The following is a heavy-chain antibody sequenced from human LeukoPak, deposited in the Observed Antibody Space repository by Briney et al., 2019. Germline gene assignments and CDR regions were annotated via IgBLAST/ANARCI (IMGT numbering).Heavy chain of an antibody. CDR2: INWNGVIT. Sequence: GESLTLSCALSGFSFDDYGMSWVRHPPGKGLRWDSGINWNGVITIYADSVTGRFTISRGNATKSLYLQMHSLLAAATALFCLAGGEIAVAGAQWLFWGQGHVVIVSA. CDR1: GFSFDDYG. V-gene: IGHV3-20*04. D-gene: IGHD6-19*01. CDR3: AGGEIAVAGAQWLF. J-gene: IGHJ4*02.